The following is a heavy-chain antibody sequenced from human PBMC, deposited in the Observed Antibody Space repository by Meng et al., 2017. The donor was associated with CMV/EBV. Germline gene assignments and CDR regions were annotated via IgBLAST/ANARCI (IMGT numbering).Heavy chain of an antibody. CDR2: INHSGST. CDR1: GGSFSGYY. J-gene: IGHJ6*02. V-gene: IGHV4-34*01. Sequence: SETLSLTCAVYGGSFSGYYWSWIRQPPGKGLEWIGEINHSGSTNYNPSLKSRVTISVDTSKNQFSLKLSSVTAADTAVYYCARASVNIGYCSSTGCYLYYYYGMDVWGQGTTVTVSS. CDR3: ARASVNIGYCSSTGCYLYYYYGMDV. D-gene: IGHD2-2*01.